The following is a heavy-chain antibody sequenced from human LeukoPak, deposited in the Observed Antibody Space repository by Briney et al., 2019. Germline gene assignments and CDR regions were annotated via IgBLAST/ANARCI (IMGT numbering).Heavy chain of an antibody. CDR3: ARDHVGAFDI. CDR2: ISSSSSYI. CDR1: GFTFSSYS. V-gene: IGHV3-21*01. Sequence: GGSLRLSCAASGFTFSSYSMNLVRQAPGKGLEWVSSISSSSSYIYYADSVKGRFTISRDNAKNSLYLQMNSLRAEDTAVYYCARDHVGAFDIWGQGTMVTVSS. J-gene: IGHJ3*02.